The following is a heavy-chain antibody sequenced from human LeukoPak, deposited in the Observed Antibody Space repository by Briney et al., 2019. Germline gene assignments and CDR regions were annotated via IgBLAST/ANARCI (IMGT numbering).Heavy chain of an antibody. J-gene: IGHJ4*02. Sequence: SETLSLTCTVSGGSLSSYYWSWIRQPPGKGLEWIGYIYYSGSTNYNPSLKSRVTISVDTSKNQFSLKLSSVTAADTAVYYCARGLWWLPDYWGQGTLVTVSS. CDR2: IYYSGST. CDR1: GGSLSSYY. V-gene: IGHV4-59*01. CDR3: ARGLWWLPDY. D-gene: IGHD4/OR15-4a*01.